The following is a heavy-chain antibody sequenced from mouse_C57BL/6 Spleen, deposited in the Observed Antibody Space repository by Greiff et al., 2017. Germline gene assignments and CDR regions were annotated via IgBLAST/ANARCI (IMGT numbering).Heavy chain of an antibody. CDR3: ARDNYYGSSTPYYYAMDY. Sequence: QVQLQQSGAELVKPGASVKISCKASGYAFSSYWMNWVKQRPGKGLEWIGQIYPGDGDTNYNGKFKGKATLTADKSSSTAYMQLSSLTSEDSAVYFCARDNYYGSSTPYYYAMDYWGQGTSVTVSS. CDR1: GYAFSSYW. D-gene: IGHD1-1*01. J-gene: IGHJ4*01. V-gene: IGHV1-80*01. CDR2: IYPGDGDT.